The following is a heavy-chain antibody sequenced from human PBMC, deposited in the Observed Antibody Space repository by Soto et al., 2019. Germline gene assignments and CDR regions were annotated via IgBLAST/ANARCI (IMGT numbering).Heavy chain of an antibody. CDR1: GFTFSNYW. CDR3: ARLVLHDYDNSGFWIY. V-gene: IGHV3-7*01. CDR2: INQDGSEK. Sequence: EVQLMESGGDLVQPGGSLRLSCAASGFTFSNYWMSWVRRAPGKGLEWVAEINQDGSEKYYVDSVKGRFTISRDNADNSLYLHMDSLRVEDTAVYYCARLVLHDYDNSGFWIYWGQGAPVTVSS. J-gene: IGHJ4*02. D-gene: IGHD3-22*01.